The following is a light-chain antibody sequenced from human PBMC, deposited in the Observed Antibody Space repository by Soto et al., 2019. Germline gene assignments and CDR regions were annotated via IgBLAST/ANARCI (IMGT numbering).Light chain of an antibody. V-gene: IGKV3D-20*01. CDR1: QSVCTSY. CDR3: QQYGSSPLT. J-gene: IGKJ1*01. CDR2: AAS. Sequence: EIVLTQSPAPLSLSPGERATLSCGASQSVCTSYLAWYQQKPGLAPRLLIYAASSRATGIPDRFSGNGSGTDFTLTTSRLEPEDYAVNYCQQYGSSPLTFGQGTKVEI.